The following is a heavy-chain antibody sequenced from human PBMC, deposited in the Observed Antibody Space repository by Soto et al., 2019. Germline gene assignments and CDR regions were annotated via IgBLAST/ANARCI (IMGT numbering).Heavy chain of an antibody. D-gene: IGHD6-13*01. CDR1: GYTFTSYA. J-gene: IGHJ4*02. V-gene: IGHV1-3*01. Sequence: QVQLVQSGAEVKKPGASVKVSCKASGYTFTSYAMHWVRQAPGQRLEWMGWINAGNGNTKYSQKFQGRVTIIRDTSASTAYMELSSLRSEDTAVYYCARPHFSSSYYFDYWGQGTLVTVSS. CDR3: ARPHFSSSYYFDY. CDR2: INAGNGNT.